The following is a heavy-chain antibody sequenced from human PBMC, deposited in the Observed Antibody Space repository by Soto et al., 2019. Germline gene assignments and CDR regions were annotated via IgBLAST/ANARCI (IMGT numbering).Heavy chain of an antibody. CDR2: INAGNGNT. V-gene: IGHV1-3*01. D-gene: IGHD3-22*01. CDR3: ARVYDSSGYSDY. J-gene: IGHJ4*02. CDR1: GYTFTSYA. Sequence: ASVKVSCKASGYTFTSYAMHWVRQAPGQRLEWMGWINAGNGNTKYSQKFQGRVTITRDTSASTAYMELSSLRSEDTAVYYCARVYDSSGYSDYWGQGTLVTVS.